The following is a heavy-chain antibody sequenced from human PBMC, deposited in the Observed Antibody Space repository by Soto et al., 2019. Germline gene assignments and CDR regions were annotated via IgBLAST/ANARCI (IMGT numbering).Heavy chain of an antibody. D-gene: IGHD6-13*01. V-gene: IGHV4-31*03. CDR2: IYYSGST. Sequence: PSETLSLTCTVSGGSISGYYWSWIRQHPGKGLEWIGYIYYSGSTYYNPSLKSRVTISLDTSKNQFSLKLTSVTAADTAVYYCARDRSRAGYFDYWGQGTLVTVSS. CDR1: GGSISGYY. CDR3: ARDRSRAGYFDY. J-gene: IGHJ4*02.